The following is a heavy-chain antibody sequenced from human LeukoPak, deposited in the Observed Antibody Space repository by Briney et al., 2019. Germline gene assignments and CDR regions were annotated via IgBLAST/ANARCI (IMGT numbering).Heavy chain of an antibody. V-gene: IGHV3-21*01. CDR3: VRGGTYCDSTCKGADY. CDR2: IDSSTTRI. Sequence: PGGSLRLSCGASGFTFRSFSMNWVRQAPGKGLEWVSAIDSSTTRIYYANSVRGRFTISRDNAKNSLDLQMNSLRAEDTAVYYCVRGGTYCDSTCKGADYWGQGTLVAVSS. CDR1: GFTFRSFS. D-gene: IGHD2/OR15-2a*01. J-gene: IGHJ4*02.